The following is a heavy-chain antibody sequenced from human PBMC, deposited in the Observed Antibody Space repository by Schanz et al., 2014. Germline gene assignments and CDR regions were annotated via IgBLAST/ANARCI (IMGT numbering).Heavy chain of an antibody. CDR2: IGYLGDT. D-gene: IGHD1-1*01. Sequence: EVKLVESGGGAVRPGGSLRLSCEASGFDFNSYSMNWVRQGTGKGLEWVSTIGYLGDTYYPDSVKGRFTVSRDSGQNSLYLQMNSLRAGDTAVYYCARGTDWNLHYWGQGALVTVSS. CDR3: ARGTDWNLHY. V-gene: IGHV3-13*01. J-gene: IGHJ4*02. CDR1: GFDFNSYS.